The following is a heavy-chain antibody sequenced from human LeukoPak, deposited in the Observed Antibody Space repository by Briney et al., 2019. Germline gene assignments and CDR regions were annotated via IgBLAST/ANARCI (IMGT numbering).Heavy chain of an antibody. CDR2: IYHSGST. J-gene: IGHJ4*02. Sequence: SETLSLTXTVSGYSISSGYYWGWIRQPPGKGLEWIGSIYHSGSTYYNPSLKSRVTISVDTSKNQFSLKLSSVTAADTAVYYCARGPKMTMVRGVINSGNYWGQGTLVTVSS. D-gene: IGHD3-10*01. CDR1: GYSISSGYY. CDR3: ARGPKMTMVRGVINSGNY. V-gene: IGHV4-38-2*02.